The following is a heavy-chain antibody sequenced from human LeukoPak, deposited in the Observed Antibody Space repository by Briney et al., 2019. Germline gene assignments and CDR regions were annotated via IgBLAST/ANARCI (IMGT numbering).Heavy chain of an antibody. V-gene: IGHV1-69*17. CDR3: AREAPTSSLEWLLGWFDP. J-gene: IGHJ5*02. CDR2: IIPIFGIA. CDR1: GGTFSSYA. D-gene: IGHD3-3*01. Sequence: SVKVSCKASGGTFSSYAISWVRQAPGQGLEWMGGIIPIFGIANYAQKFQGRVTITADKSTSTAYMELSSLRSEDTAVYYCAREAPTSSLEWLLGWFDPWGQGTLVTVSS.